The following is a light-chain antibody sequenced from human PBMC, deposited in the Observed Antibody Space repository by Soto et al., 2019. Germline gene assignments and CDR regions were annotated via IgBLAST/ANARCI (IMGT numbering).Light chain of an antibody. V-gene: IGKV3-15*01. CDR2: GAS. CDR3: QQYDDWPRT. Sequence: ERGMTQSPAPPSVSPGEKAALSRRASQSVRTNLAWYQQTPGQAPRLLIYGASTRATGIPDRFRGSGSGTEFTLTISSLQSEDFASYYCQQYDDWPRTFGQGTKVDIK. J-gene: IGKJ1*01. CDR1: QSVRTN.